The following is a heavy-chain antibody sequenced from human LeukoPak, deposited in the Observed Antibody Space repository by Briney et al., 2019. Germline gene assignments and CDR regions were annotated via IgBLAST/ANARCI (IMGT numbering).Heavy chain of an antibody. CDR1: GFTFDDYA. V-gene: IGHV3-20*04. D-gene: IGHD5-18*01. CDR2: INWNGRIT. J-gene: IGHJ6*03. Sequence: GESLRLSCAASGFTFDDYAMNWVRQVPGRGLEWVSGINWNGRITEYADSVKDRFTISRQNTKNSLYLYMNNLGGEDTALYFCARGSVQLWLRDTYYYMNVWGKGTTVTVSS. CDR3: ARGSVQLWLRDTYYYMNV.